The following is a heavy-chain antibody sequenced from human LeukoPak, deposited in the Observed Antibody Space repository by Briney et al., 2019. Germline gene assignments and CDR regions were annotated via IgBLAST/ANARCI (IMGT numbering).Heavy chain of an antibody. Sequence: GGSLRLSCAASGFTFSSYAMSWVRQAPGKGLEWVSAISGSGGSTYYADSVKGRFTISRDNSKNTLYLQMNSPRAEDTAVYYCAKGAGNDFWSGYYHYYYYYMDVWGKGTTVTVSS. D-gene: IGHD3-3*01. V-gene: IGHV3-23*01. J-gene: IGHJ6*03. CDR2: ISGSGGST. CDR3: AKGAGNDFWSGYYHYYYYYMDV. CDR1: GFTFSSYA.